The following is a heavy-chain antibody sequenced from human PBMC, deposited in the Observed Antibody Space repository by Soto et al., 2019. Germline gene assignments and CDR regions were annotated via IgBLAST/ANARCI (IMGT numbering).Heavy chain of an antibody. CDR3: ASTSLVFGFGAFDI. V-gene: IGHV4-39*01. D-gene: IGHD3-10*01. CDR1: GGSISSSSYY. J-gene: IGHJ3*02. CDR2: IYYSGST. Sequence: QLQLQESGPGLVKPSETLSLTCTVSGGSISSSSYYWGWIRQPPGKGLEWIGSIYYSGSTYYNPSLKSRVTISVDTSKNQFSLKLSSVTAADTAVYYCASTSLVFGFGAFDIWGQGTMVTVSS.